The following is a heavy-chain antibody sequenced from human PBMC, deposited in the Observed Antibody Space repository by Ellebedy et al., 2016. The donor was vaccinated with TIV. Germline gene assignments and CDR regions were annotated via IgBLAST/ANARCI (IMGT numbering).Heavy chain of an antibody. CDR2: ITTDGE. Sequence: GESLKISCEASGFTFSSYWMHWVRQAPGKGLVWVSRITTDGEMYADSVKGRFTVSSDNAKNTLYLQMNSLRAEETAVYYCARYVSSGGDYWGQGTLVTVSS. CDR1: GFTFSSYW. CDR3: ARYVSSGGDY. J-gene: IGHJ4*02. V-gene: IGHV3-74*03. D-gene: IGHD6-6*01.